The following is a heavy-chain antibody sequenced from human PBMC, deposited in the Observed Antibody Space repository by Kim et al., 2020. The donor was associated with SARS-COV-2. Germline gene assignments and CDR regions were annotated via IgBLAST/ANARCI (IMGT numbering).Heavy chain of an antibody. J-gene: IGHJ6*02. V-gene: IGHV4-34*01. CDR2: INHSGST. CDR1: GGSFSGYY. Sequence: SETLSLTCAVYGGSFSGYYWSWIRQPPGKGLEWIGEINHSGSTNYNPSLKSRVTISVDTSKNQFSLKLSSVTAADTAVYYCARGRRTVTWMGKYGMDVWGQGTTVTVSS. D-gene: IGHD4-17*01. CDR3: ARGRRTVTWMGKYGMDV.